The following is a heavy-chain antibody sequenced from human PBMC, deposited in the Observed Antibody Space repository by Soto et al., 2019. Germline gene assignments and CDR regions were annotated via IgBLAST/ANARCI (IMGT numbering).Heavy chain of an antibody. CDR1: CGSIISSSYY. D-gene: IGHD3-10*01. V-gene: IGHV4-39*01. CDR2: IYYSGST. J-gene: IGHJ6*02. Sequence: PSETLSLTCTFSCGSIISSSYYWGWIRQPPGKGLEWIGSIYYSGSTYYNPSLKSRVTISVDTSKNQFSLKLSSVTAADTAVYYCWVLYYYYGMDVWGQGTTVTVSS. CDR3: WVLYYYYGMDV.